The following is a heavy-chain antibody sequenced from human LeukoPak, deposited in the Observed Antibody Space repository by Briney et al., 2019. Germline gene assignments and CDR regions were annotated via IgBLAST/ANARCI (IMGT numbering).Heavy chain of an antibody. V-gene: IGHV1-46*01. Sequence: ASVKVSCKASGYTFTSYYMHWVRQAPGQGLEWMGIINPSGGSTSYAQKFQGRVTMTRDTSTSTVYMELSSLRSEDTAVYYCARDLWGRYYGSGRYPSYWGQGTLVTVSS. CDR2: INPSGGST. J-gene: IGHJ4*02. D-gene: IGHD3-10*01. CDR1: GYTFTSYY. CDR3: ARDLWGRYYGSGRYPSY.